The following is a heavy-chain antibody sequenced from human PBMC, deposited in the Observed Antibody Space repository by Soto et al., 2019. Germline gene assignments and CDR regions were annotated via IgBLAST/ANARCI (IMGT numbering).Heavy chain of an antibody. J-gene: IGHJ6*02. Sequence: GGSLRLSCAASGFTFSSYAMSWVRQAPGKGLEWVSYISSSSSTIYYADSVKGRFTISRDNAKNSLYLQMNSLRAEDTAVYYCARDGWITMVRGVIEPLRKGMDVWGQGTTVTVSS. V-gene: IGHV3-48*04. CDR3: ARDGWITMVRGVIEPLRKGMDV. CDR2: ISSSSSTI. CDR1: GFTFSSYA. D-gene: IGHD3-10*01.